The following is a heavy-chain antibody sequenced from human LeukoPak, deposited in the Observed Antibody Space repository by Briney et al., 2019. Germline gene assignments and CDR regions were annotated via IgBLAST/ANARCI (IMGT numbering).Heavy chain of an antibody. CDR3: VSGIGWLPDY. V-gene: IGHV3-7*03. J-gene: IGHJ4*02. CDR1: AGFTFSDYW. CDR2: IKQDGREK. Sequence: GGSLRLSCAASAGFTFSDYWMSWVRQAPGKGLEWVAIIKQDGREKLYVDSVKGRFTISRDNAKSSLYLQMNSLGAEDTAVYYCVSGIGWLPDYWGQGTLVTVSS. D-gene: IGHD6-19*01.